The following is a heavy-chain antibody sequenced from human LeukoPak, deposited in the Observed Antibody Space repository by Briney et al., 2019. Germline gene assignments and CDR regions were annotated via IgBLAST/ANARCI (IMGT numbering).Heavy chain of an antibody. J-gene: IGHJ6*02. V-gene: IGHV1-3*01. Sequence: ASVKVSCKASGYTSTSYAMHWVRQAPGQRLEWMGWINAGNGNTRYSQKFQGRVTITRDTSASTAYMELSSLRSEDTAVYYCARDPYYYDSSGYYFRYYYYYGMDVWGQGTTVTVSS. CDR2: INAGNGNT. CDR3: ARDPYYYDSSGYYFRYYYYYGMDV. CDR1: GYTSTSYA. D-gene: IGHD3-22*01.